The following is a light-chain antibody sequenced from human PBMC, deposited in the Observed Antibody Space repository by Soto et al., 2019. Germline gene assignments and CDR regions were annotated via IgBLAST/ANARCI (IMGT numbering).Light chain of an antibody. J-gene: IGLJ1*01. CDR3: CSYARTSTYV. Sequence: SVLNKPAYVSGFPVQSITISCTGTSSDVGRYNLVSWYQQHPGKAPKLMIYEDNKRPSGVSNRFSVSKSGYTASLTISGLQAEDEADYYFCSYARTSTYVFGSRTKVTVL. CDR1: SSDVGRYNL. CDR2: EDN. V-gene: IGLV2-23*01.